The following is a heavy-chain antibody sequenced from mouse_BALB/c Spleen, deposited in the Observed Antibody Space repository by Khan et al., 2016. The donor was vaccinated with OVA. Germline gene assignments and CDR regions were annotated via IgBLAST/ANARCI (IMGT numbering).Heavy chain of an antibody. D-gene: IGHD3-1*01. CDR1: GYTFTSYT. V-gene: IGHV1-4*01. CDR2: INPSSGYT. CDR3: ARKSTRASY. J-gene: IGHJ2*01. Sequence: QVQLQQSGAELLKPGASVKMSCKASGYTFTSYTMHWVKQRPGQGLEWIGYINPSSGYTKYNQKFKDKATLTADKSSSTAYMQLSSLTSEDSAVYYCARKSTRASYWGQGTTLTVSS.